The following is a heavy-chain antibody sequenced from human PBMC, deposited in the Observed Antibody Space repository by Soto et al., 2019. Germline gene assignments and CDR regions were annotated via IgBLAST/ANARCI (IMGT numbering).Heavy chain of an antibody. V-gene: IGHV1-69*01. CDR3: ARDQAAPVTTLNWFDP. CDR1: GGTFSSYA. CDR2: IIPIFGTA. J-gene: IGHJ5*02. D-gene: IGHD4-17*01. Sequence: QVQLVQSGAEVKKPGSSVKVSCKASGGTFSSYAISWVRQAPGQGLEWMGGIIPIFGTANYAQKYQGRVTITADESTSTAYMELSSLRSEDTAVYYCARDQAAPVTTLNWFDPWGQGTLVTVSS.